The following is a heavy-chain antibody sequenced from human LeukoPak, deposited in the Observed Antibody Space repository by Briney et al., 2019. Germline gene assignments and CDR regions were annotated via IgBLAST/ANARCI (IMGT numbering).Heavy chain of an antibody. CDR3: ARHSQRFPSHCSGGSCYYWYFDY. Sequence: PSETLSLTCTVSGGPISSYYWSWIRQPPGKGLEWIGYIYTSGSTNYNPSLKSRVTISVDTSKNQFSLKLSSVTAADTAVYYCARHSQRFPSHCSGGSCYYWYFDYWGQGTLVTVSS. D-gene: IGHD2-15*01. CDR1: GGPISSYY. CDR2: IYTSGST. V-gene: IGHV4-59*08. J-gene: IGHJ4*02.